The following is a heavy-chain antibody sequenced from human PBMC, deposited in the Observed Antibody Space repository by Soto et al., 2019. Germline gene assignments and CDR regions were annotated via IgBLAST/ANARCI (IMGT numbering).Heavy chain of an antibody. CDR3: ARGEYYYDSSGHLDY. D-gene: IGHD3-22*01. CDR1: GGSISSGGYY. J-gene: IGHJ4*02. V-gene: IGHV4-31*03. CDR2: IYYSGST. Sequence: TLSLTCTVSGGSISSGGYYWSWIRQHPGKGLEWIGYIYYSGSTYYNPSLKSRVTISVDTSKNQFSLKLSSVTAADTAVYYCARGEYYYDSSGHLDYWGQGTLVTVSS.